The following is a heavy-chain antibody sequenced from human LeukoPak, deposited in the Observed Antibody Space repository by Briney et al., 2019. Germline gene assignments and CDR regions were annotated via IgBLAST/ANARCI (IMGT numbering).Heavy chain of an antibody. CDR3: ARVSIFGVVKGFDP. D-gene: IGHD3-3*01. CDR2: INAGNGNT. V-gene: IGHV1-3*01. Sequence: ASVKVSCKASGYTFTSYAMHWVRQAPGQRLEWMGWINAGNGNTKYSQKFQGRVTITRDTSASTAYKELSSLRSEDTAVYYCARVSIFGVVKGFDPWGQGTLVTVSS. J-gene: IGHJ5*02. CDR1: GYTFTSYA.